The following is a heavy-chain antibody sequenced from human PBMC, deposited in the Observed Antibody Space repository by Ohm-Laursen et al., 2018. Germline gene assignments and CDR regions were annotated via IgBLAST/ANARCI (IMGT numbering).Heavy chain of an antibody. Sequence: SLRLSCAAPGFTFSTYTMNWVRQAPGKGLEWLSYINAYKNDLFYADSVKGRFTISRDNAENLLYLQMDRLRDDDTAVYYCARDRDWAIDYWGQGTLVTVSS. J-gene: IGHJ4*02. D-gene: IGHD3/OR15-3a*01. CDR1: GFTFSTYT. CDR2: INAYKNDL. V-gene: IGHV3-48*02. CDR3: ARDRDWAIDY.